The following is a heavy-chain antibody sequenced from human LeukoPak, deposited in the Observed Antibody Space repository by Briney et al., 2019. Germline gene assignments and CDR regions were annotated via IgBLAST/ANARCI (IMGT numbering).Heavy chain of an antibody. J-gene: IGHJ4*02. CDR2: ISSSGSTI. Sequence: GGSLRLSCAASGFTFSDYYMSWIRQAPGKGLEWVSYISSSGSTIYYADSVKGRFTISRDNAKNSLYLQMNSLRAENTAVYYCARLRRDYDSSGYDYWGQGTLVTVSS. D-gene: IGHD3-22*01. V-gene: IGHV3-11*01. CDR3: ARLRRDYDSSGYDY. CDR1: GFTFSDYY.